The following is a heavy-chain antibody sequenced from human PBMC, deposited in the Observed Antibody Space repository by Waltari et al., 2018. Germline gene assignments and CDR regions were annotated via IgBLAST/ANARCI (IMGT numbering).Heavy chain of an antibody. Sequence: EVQLAESGGGLGQPGRSLRLSCAASGFTFDDYAIAWVRQAPGKGREWVSGISWNSMSIGYADSVKGRFTISRDNAKNSLYLQMNSLRTEDTALYYCAKDRAVSSSRRVRDAFDIWGQGTLVTVSS. CDR2: ISWNSMSI. J-gene: IGHJ3*02. V-gene: IGHV3-9*01. D-gene: IGHD6-13*01. CDR1: GFTFDDYA. CDR3: AKDRAVSSSRRVRDAFDI.